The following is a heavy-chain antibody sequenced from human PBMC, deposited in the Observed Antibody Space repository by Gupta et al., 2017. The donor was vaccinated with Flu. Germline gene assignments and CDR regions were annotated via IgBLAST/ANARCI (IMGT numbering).Heavy chain of an antibody. CDR2: MWDDGSNK. Sequence: QVQLMESGGGVVLPGRSLRLSCAASGFAFSTHGMPWVRQAPGKGLEWVAVMWDDGSNKYYADSVKGRLTISRDISKNTLYLEMNSLRDEDTAVYYCARGEAGYTSGWYWYFDLWGRGTLVTVSS. D-gene: IGHD6-19*01. CDR3: ARGEAGYTSGWYWYFDL. V-gene: IGHV3-33*01. J-gene: IGHJ2*01. CDR1: GFAFSTHG.